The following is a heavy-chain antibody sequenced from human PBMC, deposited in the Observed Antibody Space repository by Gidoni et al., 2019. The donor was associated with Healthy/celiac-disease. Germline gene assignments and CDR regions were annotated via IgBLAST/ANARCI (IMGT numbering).Heavy chain of an antibody. V-gene: IGHV3-30*18. D-gene: IGHD3-10*01. Sequence: QVQLVESGGGVVQPGRSLRLSCAASGFTFSSYGRHWVRQAPGKGLEWVAVISYDGSNKYYADSVKGRFTISRDNSKNTLYLQMNSLRAEDTAVYYCAKDRITMVQGVIMGDAFDIWGQGTMVTVSS. CDR1: GFTFSSYG. CDR3: AKDRITMVQGVIMGDAFDI. CDR2: ISYDGSNK. J-gene: IGHJ3*02.